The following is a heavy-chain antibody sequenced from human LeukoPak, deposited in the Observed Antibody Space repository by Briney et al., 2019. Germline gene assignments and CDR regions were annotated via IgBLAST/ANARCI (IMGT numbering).Heavy chain of an antibody. CDR1: GFTFSSYA. V-gene: IGHV3-23*01. D-gene: IGHD2-21*01. CDR2: ISGSGGST. CDR3: AKFSDLWSAATYFDY. Sequence: GGSLRLSCAASGFTFSSYAMSWVRQAPGKGLEWVSAISGSGGSTYYADSVKGRFTISRDNSKNTLYLQMNSLRAEDTAVYYCAKFSDLWSAATYFDYWGQGALVTVSS. J-gene: IGHJ4*02.